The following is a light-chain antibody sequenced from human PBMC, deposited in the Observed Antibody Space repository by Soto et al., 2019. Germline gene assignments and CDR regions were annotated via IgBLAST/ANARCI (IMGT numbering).Light chain of an antibody. Sequence: SVLTQAPGTLSLSPGERATLSCRVSQTVNSRYLNWYQHKPGQAPRLLIYGASIRATGIPDRFSGSRSGADFSLTITRLEPEDSAVYYCQQFDDSRPAFTFGQGTKLEI. CDR1: QTVNSRY. V-gene: IGKV3-20*01. CDR2: GAS. J-gene: IGKJ2*01. CDR3: QQFDDSRPAFT.